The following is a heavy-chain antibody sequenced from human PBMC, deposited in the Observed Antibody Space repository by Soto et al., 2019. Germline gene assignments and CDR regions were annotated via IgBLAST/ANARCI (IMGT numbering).Heavy chain of an antibody. V-gene: IGHV3-64D*08. CDR2: ISRDGRST. CDR3: VKEANPFINTLVVLIFDY. J-gene: IGHJ4*02. Sequence: GGSLRLCCSASGFTFSMHSMHWVRQTPGKALEYVSAISRDGRSTFYADSVKGRFTISRDNSKNTLYLRMNSLRSDDTAVYYCVKEANPFINTLVVLIFDYWGQGT. D-gene: IGHD3-22*01. CDR1: GFTFSMHS.